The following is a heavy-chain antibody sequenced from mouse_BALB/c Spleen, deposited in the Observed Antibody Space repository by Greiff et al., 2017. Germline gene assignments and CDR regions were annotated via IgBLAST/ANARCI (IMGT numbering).Heavy chain of an antibody. CDR2: IRNKANGYTT. CDR3: ARAPYGFDY. Sequence: EVQRVESGGGLVQPGGSLRLSCATSGFTFTDYYMSWVRQPPGKALEWLGFIRNKANGYTTEYSASVKGRFTISRDNSQSILYLQMNTLRAEDSATYYCARAPYGFDYWSQGTTLTGSS. V-gene: IGHV7-3*02. J-gene: IGHJ2*01. CDR1: GFTFTDYY. D-gene: IGHD1-1*01.